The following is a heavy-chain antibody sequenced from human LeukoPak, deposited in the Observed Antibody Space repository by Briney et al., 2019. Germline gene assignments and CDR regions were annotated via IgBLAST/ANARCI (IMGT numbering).Heavy chain of an antibody. J-gene: IGHJ3*02. D-gene: IGHD3-22*01. Sequence: PGGSLRLSCAGSGFTFRNFAMRWVRQAPGKGLEGVSAISGTGGNTFYTDSVTGRFTISRDNSKNTLYVQMNSLRAEDTAVYYCAKTGGYYDTSDLYRPDVFDIWGQGTVVTVSS. CDR1: GFTFRNFA. CDR3: AKTGGYYDTSDLYRPDVFDI. CDR2: ISGTGGNT. V-gene: IGHV3-23*01.